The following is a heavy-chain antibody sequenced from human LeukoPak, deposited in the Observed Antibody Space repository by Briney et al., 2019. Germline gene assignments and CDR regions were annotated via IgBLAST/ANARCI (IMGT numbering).Heavy chain of an antibody. CDR3: ASVYYDILTGSLEYYYYHMDV. Sequence: SETLSLTCTVSGGSISSYYWSWIRQPAGKGLEWIGRIYTSGSTNYNPSLKSRVTMSVDTSKNQFSLKLSSVTAADTAVYYCASVYYDILTGSLEYYYYHMDVWGKGTTVTVSS. CDR1: GGSISSYY. J-gene: IGHJ6*03. D-gene: IGHD3-9*01. CDR2: IYTSGST. V-gene: IGHV4-4*07.